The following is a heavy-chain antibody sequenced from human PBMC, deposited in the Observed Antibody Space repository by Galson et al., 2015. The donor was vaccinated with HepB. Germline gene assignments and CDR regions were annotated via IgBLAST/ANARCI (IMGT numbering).Heavy chain of an antibody. CDR2: ISHDGNNR. V-gene: IGHV3-30*03. D-gene: IGHD1-14*01. Sequence: SLRLSCAASGFTLSSYGIHWVRQAPGKGLEWVALISHDGNNRNYADSLKGRLTISRDNSKNTVHLQWNSLRTEDTAMYYCAAVAGIEFNPLGRWGQGSLVIVAS. CDR3: AAVAGIEFNPLGR. J-gene: IGHJ4*02. CDR1: GFTLSSYG.